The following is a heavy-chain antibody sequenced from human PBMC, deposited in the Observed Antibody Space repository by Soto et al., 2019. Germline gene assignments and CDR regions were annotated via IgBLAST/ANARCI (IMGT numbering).Heavy chain of an antibody. D-gene: IGHD6-13*01. V-gene: IGHV4-34*01. Sequence: SETLSLTCAVYGGSFSGYYWSWIRQPPGKGLEWIGEINHSGSTNYNPSLKSRVTISVDTSKNQFSLKLSSVTAADTAVYYCGRGRRYSSSWYVDYRGQRTLVIVSS. CDR1: GGSFSGYY. CDR3: GRGRRYSSSWYVDY. J-gene: IGHJ4*02. CDR2: INHSGST.